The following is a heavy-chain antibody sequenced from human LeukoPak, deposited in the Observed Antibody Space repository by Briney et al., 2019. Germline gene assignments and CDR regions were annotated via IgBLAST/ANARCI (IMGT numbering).Heavy chain of an antibody. D-gene: IGHD2-21*01. CDR3: TRDSGRALPVVLHPEY. CDR1: GFTFGDYA. V-gene: IGHV3-49*03. J-gene: IGHJ4*02. CDR2: IRSKPYGGTT. Sequence: GGSLRLSCTASGFTFGDYAMSWFRRAPGKGLEWVGFIRSKPYGGTTEYAASVKGRFIISRDDSKSIAYLQMNSLKTEDTAVYYCTRDSGRALPVVLHPEYWGQGTLVTVSS.